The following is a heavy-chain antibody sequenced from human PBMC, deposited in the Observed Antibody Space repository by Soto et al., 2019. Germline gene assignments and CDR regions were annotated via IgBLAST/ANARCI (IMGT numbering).Heavy chain of an antibody. D-gene: IGHD4-17*01. V-gene: IGHV3-74*01. CDR3: ARVMTTVTTNAALDI. Sequence: EVQLVESGGGLVQPGGSLRLSCAASGFTFSSYSMRWVRQAPGKGLAWVSRIESDGSATNYADSVKGRFTISRDNAKNTLSLQLNSLRAEDTAVYYCARVMTTVTTNAALDIWGQGTMVTVSS. J-gene: IGHJ3*02. CDR1: GFTFSSYS. CDR2: IESDGSAT.